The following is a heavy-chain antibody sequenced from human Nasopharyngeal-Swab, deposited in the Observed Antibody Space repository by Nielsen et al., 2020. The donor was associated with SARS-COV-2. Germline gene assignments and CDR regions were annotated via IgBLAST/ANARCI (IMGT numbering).Heavy chain of an antibody. CDR3: ASLARDY. CDR1: GFTFDDYA. Sequence: SLKISCAASGFTFDDYAIHWVRQAPGRGLEWVSGISWDSGNIGYADSVKGRFTISRDNAKNSLYLQMNSLRAEDTAVYYCASLARDYWGQGTLVTVSS. J-gene: IGHJ4*02. CDR2: ISWDSGNI. V-gene: IGHV3-9*01.